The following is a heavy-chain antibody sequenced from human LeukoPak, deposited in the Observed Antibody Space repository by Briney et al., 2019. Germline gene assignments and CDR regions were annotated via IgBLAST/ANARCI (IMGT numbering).Heavy chain of an antibody. V-gene: IGHV3-23*01. D-gene: IGHD6-6*01. CDR2: ISGSGGST. J-gene: IGHJ6*02. CDR3: AKDPYPYSSSDYYYYGMDV. CDR1: GFTFSSYA. Sequence: GGSLRLSCAASGFTFSSYAMSWVRQAPGKGLEWVSAISGSGGSTYYADSVRGRFTISRDNSKNTLYQQMNSLRAEDTAVYYCAKDPYPYSSSDYYYYGMDVWGQGTTVTVSS.